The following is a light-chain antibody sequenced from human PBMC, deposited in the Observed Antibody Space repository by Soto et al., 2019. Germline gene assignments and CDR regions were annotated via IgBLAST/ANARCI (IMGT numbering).Light chain of an antibody. CDR3: QQRGNWPVT. J-gene: IGKJ1*01. CDR1: QSVGSY. Sequence: EIVSTQSPATLSLSPGERATLSCRASQSVGSYFAWYQQKPGQAPRLLIYDASNRATGIPARFSGSGSGTDFTLTISSLEPDDFAVYYCQQRGNWPVTFGQGTRVDIK. CDR2: DAS. V-gene: IGKV3-11*01.